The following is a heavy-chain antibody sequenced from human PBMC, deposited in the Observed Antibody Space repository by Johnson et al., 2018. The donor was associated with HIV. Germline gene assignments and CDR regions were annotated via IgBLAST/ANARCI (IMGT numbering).Heavy chain of an antibody. Sequence: VPLVESGGGLVQPGGSLRLSCAASGFTVSSNYMNWVRQAPGKGLEWVSVIYSGGRTYYADSVKGRFTIPRDNSKNTLYLQMSSLRVEDTAVYYCARDLVGVVAAAGPVGDASDIWGQGTMVTVSS. CDR2: IYSGGRT. D-gene: IGHD6-13*01. CDR3: ARDLVGVVAAAGPVGDASDI. J-gene: IGHJ3*02. CDR1: GFTVSSNY. V-gene: IGHV3-66*01.